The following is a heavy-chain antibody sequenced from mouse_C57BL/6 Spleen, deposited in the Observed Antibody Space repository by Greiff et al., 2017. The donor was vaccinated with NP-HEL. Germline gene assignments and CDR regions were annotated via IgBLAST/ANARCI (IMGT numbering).Heavy chain of an antibody. J-gene: IGHJ3*01. CDR1: GYAFSSSW. D-gene: IGHD3-2*02. Sequence: VQLQESGPELVKPGASVKISCKASGYAFSSSWMNWVKQRPGKGLEWIGRIYPGDGDTNYNGKFKGKATLTADKSSSTAYMQLSSLTSEDSAVYFCARSGSGAWFAYRGQGTLVTVSA. CDR2: IYPGDGDT. CDR3: ARSGSGAWFAY. V-gene: IGHV1-82*01.